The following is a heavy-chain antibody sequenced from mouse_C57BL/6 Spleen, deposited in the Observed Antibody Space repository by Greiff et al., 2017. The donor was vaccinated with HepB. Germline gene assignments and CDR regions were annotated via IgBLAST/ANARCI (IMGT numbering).Heavy chain of an antibody. CDR2: IDPSDSET. CDR1: GYTFTSYW. D-gene: IGHD2-3*01. Sequence: QVQLKQPGAELVRPGSSVKLSCKASGYTFTSYWMHWVKQRPIQGLEWIGNIDPSDSETHYNQKFKDKATLTVDKSSSTAYMQLSSLTSEDSAVYYCARIYPRGAWFAYWGQGTLVTVSA. V-gene: IGHV1-52*01. J-gene: IGHJ3*01. CDR3: ARIYPRGAWFAY.